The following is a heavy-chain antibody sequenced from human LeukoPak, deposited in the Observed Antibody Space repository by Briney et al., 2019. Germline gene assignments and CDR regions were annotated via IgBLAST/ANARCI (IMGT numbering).Heavy chain of an antibody. CDR1: GGSISSGGYD. V-gene: IGHV4-31*03. Sequence: SETLSLTCTVSGGSISSGGYDWSWIRQHPGKGLEWIGYIYYSGSTYYNPSLKSRVTISVDTSKNQFSLKLSSVTAADTAVYYCARGTDYERFDYWGQGTLVTVSS. CDR3: ARGTDYERFDY. CDR2: IYYSGST. D-gene: IGHD3-16*01. J-gene: IGHJ4*02.